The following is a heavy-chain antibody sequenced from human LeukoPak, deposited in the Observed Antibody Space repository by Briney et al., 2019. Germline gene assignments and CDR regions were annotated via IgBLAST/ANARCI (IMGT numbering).Heavy chain of an antibody. CDR2: ISAYNGNT. D-gene: IGHD3-3*01. CDR1: GYTFTSYG. Sequence: ASVKVSCKASGYTFTSYGISWVRQAPGQGLEWMGWISAYNGNTTYAQKLQGRVTMTTDTSTSTAYMELRSLRSDDTAVYYCARGRKSITIFGVVIIPFDYWGQGTLVTVSS. CDR3: ARGRKSITIFGVVIIPFDY. V-gene: IGHV1-18*01. J-gene: IGHJ4*02.